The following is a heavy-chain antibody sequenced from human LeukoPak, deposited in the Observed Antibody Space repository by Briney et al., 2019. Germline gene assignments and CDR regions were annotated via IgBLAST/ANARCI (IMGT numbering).Heavy chain of an antibody. Sequence: ASVKVSCKASGYTFTGYYMHWVRQAPGQGLEWMGWINPNSGGTKYVQKFQGRVTMTRDTSISTAYMELSRLRSDDTAVYYCARGRVSYYGSGANWFDPWGQGTLVTVSS. CDR3: ARGRVSYYGSGANWFDP. CDR1: GYTFTGYY. D-gene: IGHD3-10*01. V-gene: IGHV1-2*02. J-gene: IGHJ5*02. CDR2: INPNSGGT.